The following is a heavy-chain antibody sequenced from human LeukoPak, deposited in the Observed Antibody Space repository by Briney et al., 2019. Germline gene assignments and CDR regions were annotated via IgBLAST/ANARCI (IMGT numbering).Heavy chain of an antibody. CDR3: AKRRHYYGSGDYYRDP. CDR2: ISGSGTNT. D-gene: IGHD3-10*01. V-gene: IGHV3-23*01. J-gene: IGHJ5*02. Sequence: GGSLRLSCAASGFTFSSYAMSWVRQAPGKGLEWVSSISGSGTNTYYADSVKGRFTISRDNSRNLLFLQMSSLRVEDTAVYYCAKRRHYYGSGDYYRDPWGRGTLVTVSS. CDR1: GFTFSSYA.